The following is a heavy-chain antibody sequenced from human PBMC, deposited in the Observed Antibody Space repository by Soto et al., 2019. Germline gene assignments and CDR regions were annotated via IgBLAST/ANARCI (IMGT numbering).Heavy chain of an antibody. J-gene: IGHJ4*02. D-gene: IGHD6-19*01. V-gene: IGHV3-23*01. CDR1: GFTFTTYA. CDR2: ISGSGAGT. Sequence: PGGSLRLSCAASGFTFTTYAMGWVRQAPGKGLEWVSSISGSGAGTFYADSVKGRFTISRDNAKKMVYLQMNGLRADDTALYYCAKEALTVAGNNFDSWGRGTLVTVSS. CDR3: AKEALTVAGNNFDS.